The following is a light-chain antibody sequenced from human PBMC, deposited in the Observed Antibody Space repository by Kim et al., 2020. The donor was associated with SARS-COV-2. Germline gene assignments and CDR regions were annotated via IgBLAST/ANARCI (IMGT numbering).Light chain of an antibody. J-gene: IGKJ2*01. CDR2: LGS. V-gene: IGKV2-28*01. CDR1: QSLVHSNGKTF. Sequence: DIVMTQSPLSLPVTPGEPASISCRSTQSLVHSNGKTFFDWYLQKPGQSPKLLIYLGSYRASGVPDRFSGSASGTDFILKISRVEAEDVGVYYCMQALQTPYTFGQGTKLEIK. CDR3: MQALQTPYT.